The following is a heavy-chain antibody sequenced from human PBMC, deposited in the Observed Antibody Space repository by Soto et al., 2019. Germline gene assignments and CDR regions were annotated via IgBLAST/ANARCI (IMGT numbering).Heavy chain of an antibody. Sequence: QVQLVQSGAEVKKPGSSVKVSCKASGGTFSSYAISWVRQAPGQGLEWMGGIIPIFGTANYAQKFQGRVRITADESTSTAYMELSSLRSEDTAVYYCARAPFEVVVPAAMSYYYGMDVWGQGTTVTVSS. CDR3: ARAPFEVVVPAAMSYYYGMDV. J-gene: IGHJ6*02. V-gene: IGHV1-69*01. CDR1: GGTFSSYA. D-gene: IGHD2-2*01. CDR2: IIPIFGTA.